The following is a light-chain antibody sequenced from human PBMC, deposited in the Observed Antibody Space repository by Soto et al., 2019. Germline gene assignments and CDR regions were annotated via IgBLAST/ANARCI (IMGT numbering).Light chain of an antibody. CDR1: QSISSY. Sequence: PPTLTATVGDSVTITCRASQSISSYLNWYQQKPGKAPNLLIYTASSLQSGVPSRFSGSGSGTDFTLTLRRLQAEDFPTYYCLRPAIQLRRFDHRTKVDIK. J-gene: IGKJ1*01. CDR3: LRPAIQLRR. CDR2: TAS. V-gene: IGKV1-39*01.